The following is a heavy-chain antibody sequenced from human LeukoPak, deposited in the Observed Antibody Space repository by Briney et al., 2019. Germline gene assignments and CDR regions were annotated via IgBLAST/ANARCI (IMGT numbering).Heavy chain of an antibody. CDR3: AKERGNYFEFDF. CDR2: ISGSADNT. CDR1: GFTFSKYG. V-gene: IGHV3-23*01. D-gene: IGHD1-7*01. Sequence: GGSLRLSCAASGFTFSKYGMSWVRQAPGKGPEWVSAISGSADNTYYADSVKGRFTISRDNSRNILYVQMNSLRVEDTAIYYCAKERGNYFEFDFWGQGTLVTVSS. J-gene: IGHJ4*02.